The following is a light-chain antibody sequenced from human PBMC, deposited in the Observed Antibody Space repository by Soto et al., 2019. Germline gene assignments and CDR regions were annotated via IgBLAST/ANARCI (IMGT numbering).Light chain of an antibody. CDR1: QSVLYSSNNKNY. J-gene: IGKJ1*01. V-gene: IGKV4-1*01. CDR2: WAS. Sequence: DIVMTQSPDSLAVSLGERATFNCKSSQSVLYSSNNKNYLAWYQQKPGQPPKLLIYWASTRESGVPDRFSGSGSGTDFTLTISSLQAEDVAVYYCQQYYSTLWTFGQGTKVDIK. CDR3: QQYYSTLWT.